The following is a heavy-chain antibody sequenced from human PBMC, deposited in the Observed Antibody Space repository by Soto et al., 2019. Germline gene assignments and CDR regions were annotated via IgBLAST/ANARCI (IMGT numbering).Heavy chain of an antibody. CDR1: GGSISSGDYY. CDR3: GTMPIVVEPAPMDV. V-gene: IGHV4-30-4*01. J-gene: IGHJ6*02. Sequence: SETLSLTCTVSGGSISSGDYYWSWIRQPPGKGLEWIGYIYYSGSTSYNASLKSRTSISADPSNNQFSLKLHSLTAADTAVYFCGTMPIVVEPAPMDVWGPGTSVTGS. D-gene: IGHD2-2*01. CDR2: IYYSGST.